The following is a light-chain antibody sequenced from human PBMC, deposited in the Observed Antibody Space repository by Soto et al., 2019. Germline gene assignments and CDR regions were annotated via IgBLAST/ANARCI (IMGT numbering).Light chain of an antibody. J-gene: IGKJ1*01. Sequence: DIQMTQSPSTLSASVGDRVTITCRASESISNWLAWFQQKPGKAPKLLIHKTSSLESGVPSRVSGSGSGTEFTLTISSLQPDDFATYFCQQYSTYWSFGQGTKVEIK. CDR2: KTS. V-gene: IGKV1-5*03. CDR3: QQYSTYWS. CDR1: ESISNW.